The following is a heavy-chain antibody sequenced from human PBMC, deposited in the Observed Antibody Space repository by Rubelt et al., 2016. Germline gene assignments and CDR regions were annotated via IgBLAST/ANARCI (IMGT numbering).Heavy chain of an antibody. V-gene: IGHV3-7*02. CDR2: IKQDGSEK. Sequence: GKGLEWVANIKQDGSEKYYVDSVKGRFTISRDNAKNSLYLQMNSLRAEDTAVYYCARGYQHPPNSYCSGGSCYGDYWGQGTLVTVSS. J-gene: IGHJ4*02. D-gene: IGHD2-15*01. CDR3: ARGYQHPPNSYCSGGSCYGDY.